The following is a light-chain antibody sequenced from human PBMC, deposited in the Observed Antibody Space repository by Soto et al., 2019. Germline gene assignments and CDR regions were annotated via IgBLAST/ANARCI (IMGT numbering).Light chain of an antibody. V-gene: IGKV3-15*01. CDR3: QQYNNWLWT. CDR1: QSVSSN. Sequence: ERVMTQSPATLSVSLGERSTFSCMASQSVSSNLAWYEQKPGQVPRLLIYDASTRATAIPARFSGSGSGIEFTLTISSLQSEDFEVYYCQQYNNWLWTFGQGTKVDIK. CDR2: DAS. J-gene: IGKJ1*01.